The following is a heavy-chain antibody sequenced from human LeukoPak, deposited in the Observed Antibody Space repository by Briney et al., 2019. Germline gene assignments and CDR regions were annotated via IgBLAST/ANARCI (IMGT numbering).Heavy chain of an antibody. Sequence: GASVKVSCKASGYTFTSYDINWVRQAPGQGLEWMGWINPNSGGTNYAQKFQGWVTMTRDTSISTAYMELSSLRSDDTAVYYCARDHSRDYWGQGTLVTVSS. CDR1: GYTFTSYD. V-gene: IGHV1-2*04. D-gene: IGHD4-11*01. CDR3: ARDHSRDY. J-gene: IGHJ4*02. CDR2: INPNSGGT.